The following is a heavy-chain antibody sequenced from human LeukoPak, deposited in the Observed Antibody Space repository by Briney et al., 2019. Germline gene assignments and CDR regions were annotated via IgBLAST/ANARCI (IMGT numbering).Heavy chain of an antibody. CDR2: IDPSGGST. V-gene: IGHV1-46*01. Sequence: ASVKVSCKASGYTFTRYYMHWVRQAPGQGLEWTGIIDPSGGSTSYAQKFQGRVTMTRDTSTSTVYMDLSSLRSEDTAVYYCARDKSGTTQGDSDYWGQGTLVTVSS. J-gene: IGHJ4*02. D-gene: IGHD1-1*01. CDR1: GYTFTRYY. CDR3: ARDKSGTTQGDSDY.